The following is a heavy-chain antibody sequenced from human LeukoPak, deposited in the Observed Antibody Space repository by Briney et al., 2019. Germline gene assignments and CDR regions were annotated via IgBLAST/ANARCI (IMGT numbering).Heavy chain of an antibody. J-gene: IGHJ4*02. CDR3: ARGSGWYLGERD. V-gene: IGHV3-30-3*01. CDR2: ISYDGSNK. CDR1: GFTLSSYW. Sequence: GGSLRLSCAASGFTLSSYWMHWVRQAPGKGLEWVAVISYDGSNKYYADSVKGRFTISRDNSKNTLYLQMNSLRAEDTAVYYCARGSGWYLGERDWGQGTLVTVSS. D-gene: IGHD6-19*01.